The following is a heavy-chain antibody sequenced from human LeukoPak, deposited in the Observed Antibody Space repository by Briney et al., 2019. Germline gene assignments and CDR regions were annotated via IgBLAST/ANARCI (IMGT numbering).Heavy chain of an antibody. CDR1: GYTFTSYG. V-gene: IGHV1-18*01. Sequence: ASVTVSCKASGYTFTSYGISWVRQAPGQGLEWMGWISAYNGNTNYAQKLQGRVTMTTDTSTSTAYMELRSLRSDDTAVYYCARAIWSSGSPGIDYWGQGTLVTVSS. CDR3: ARAIWSSGSPGIDY. J-gene: IGHJ4*02. D-gene: IGHD3-22*01. CDR2: ISAYNGNT.